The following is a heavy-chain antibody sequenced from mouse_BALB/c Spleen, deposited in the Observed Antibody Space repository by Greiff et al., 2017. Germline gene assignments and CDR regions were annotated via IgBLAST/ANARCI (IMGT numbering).Heavy chain of an antibody. D-gene: IGHD1-1*02. CDR1: GFSLSTSGMG. Sequence: QVTLKVSGPGILQPSQTLSLTCSFSGFSLSTSGMGVSWIRQPSGKGLEWLAHIYWDDDKRYNPSLKSRLTISKDTSSNQVFLKITSVDTADTATYYCARITIPGWFAYWGQGTLVTVSA. J-gene: IGHJ3*01. CDR3: ARITIPGWFAY. V-gene: IGHV8-12*01. CDR2: IYWDDDK.